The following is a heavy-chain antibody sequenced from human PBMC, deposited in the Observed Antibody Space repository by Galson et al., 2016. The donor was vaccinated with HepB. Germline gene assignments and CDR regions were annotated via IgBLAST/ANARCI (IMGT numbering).Heavy chain of an antibody. Sequence: SLRLSCTASGFIFSNYGMHWVRQAPGKGLEWVAVISFDGSNAYYGDSVKGRFTISRDNSKNTLSLQMNSLTAEDTAVYYCARFGGSLGMDVWGQGTTVTVSS. CDR3: ARFGGSLGMDV. CDR1: GFIFSNYG. V-gene: IGHV3-30*03. J-gene: IGHJ6*02. D-gene: IGHD2-15*01. CDR2: ISFDGSNA.